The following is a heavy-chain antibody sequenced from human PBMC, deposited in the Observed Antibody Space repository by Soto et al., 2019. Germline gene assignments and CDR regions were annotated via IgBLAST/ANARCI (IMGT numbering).Heavy chain of an antibody. J-gene: IGHJ3*02. CDR2: IKGDGSAK. Sequence: EVQLVESGGGLVQPGGSLRLSCAASGFTFGNYWMTWVRQAPGKGLEWVANIKGDGSAKSYLDSVRGRFTVSRDNAENLLFLQMNILRAEDTALYYCARDVSPVSSGYYLDAFDIWGQGTMVTVS. D-gene: IGHD6-25*01. CDR1: GFTFGNYW. CDR3: ARDVSPVSSGYYLDAFDI. V-gene: IGHV3-7*05.